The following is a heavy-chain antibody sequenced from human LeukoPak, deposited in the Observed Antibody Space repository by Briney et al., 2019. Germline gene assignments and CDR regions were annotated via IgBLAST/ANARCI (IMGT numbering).Heavy chain of an antibody. Sequence: PGGSLRLSCAASGFNVSSNCMSWVRQAPGKGLEWVSLIYSGGSTYYADSVKGRFTISRDNSKNTLYLQMNSLRAEDTAIYYCARGRYTSGWYEDYWGQGTLVTVSS. J-gene: IGHJ4*02. CDR3: ARGRYTSGWYEDY. D-gene: IGHD6-19*01. CDR2: IYSGGST. V-gene: IGHV3-53*01. CDR1: GFNVSSNC.